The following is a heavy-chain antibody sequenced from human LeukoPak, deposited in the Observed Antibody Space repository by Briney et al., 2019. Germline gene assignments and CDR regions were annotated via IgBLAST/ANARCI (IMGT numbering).Heavy chain of an antibody. CDR3: AKDTTQADDAFDI. CDR2: ISTSGGST. Sequence: GGSLRLSCAASGFTFSSYAMSWVRQAPGKGLEWVSTISTSGGSTYYADSVKGRFTISRDNSKDTLYLQMNSLRAEDTAVYYCAKDTTQADDAFDIWGQGTMVTVSS. CDR1: GFTFSSYA. J-gene: IGHJ3*02. D-gene: IGHD1-1*01. V-gene: IGHV3-23*01.